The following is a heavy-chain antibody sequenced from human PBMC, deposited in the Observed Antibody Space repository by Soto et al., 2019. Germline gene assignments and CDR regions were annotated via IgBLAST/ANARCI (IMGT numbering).Heavy chain of an antibody. CDR3: ARRSTVTYDY. CDR1: GGSLTSNSYY. CDR2: FYYSQST. J-gene: IGHJ4*02. Sequence: QLQLQESGPELVKPSETLSLNCTVSGGSLTSNSYYWGWIRQPPGKGLEWIGSFYYSQSTYFNPSRQSRVTISVETSKNQYSLKLSAVTAADTAVYYCARRSTVTYDYWGQGILVTGSS. V-gene: IGHV4-39*01. D-gene: IGHD4-17*01.